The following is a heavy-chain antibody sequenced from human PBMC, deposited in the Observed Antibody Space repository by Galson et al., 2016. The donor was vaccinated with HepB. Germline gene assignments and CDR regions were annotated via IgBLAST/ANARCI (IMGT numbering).Heavy chain of an antibody. CDR1: GFTFSGYA. V-gene: IGHV3-23*01. D-gene: IGHD3-22*01. CDR3: AKVGDSSGYISYYGMDV. Sequence: SLRLSCAASGFTFSGYAMSWVRQAPGKGLEWVSGISGSGAGTYYADSVKGRFTVSRDNSKNTLYLQMNRLRAEDTAVYHCAKVGDSSGYISYYGMDVWGQGTTVTVS. J-gene: IGHJ6*02. CDR2: ISGSGAGT.